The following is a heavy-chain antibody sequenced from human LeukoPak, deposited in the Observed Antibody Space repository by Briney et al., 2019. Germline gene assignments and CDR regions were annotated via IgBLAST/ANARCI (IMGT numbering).Heavy chain of an antibody. D-gene: IGHD4-23*01. Sequence: GGSLRLSCAASGFTFSSYEMHWVRQPPGKGLEWVSYISSDSTIYYADSVKGRFTISRDNAKNSLYLQMNSLRAEDTAVYYCARDYGGSSPFDYWGQGTLVTVSS. V-gene: IGHV3-48*03. CDR1: GFTFSSYE. J-gene: IGHJ4*02. CDR3: ARDYGGSSPFDY. CDR2: ISSDSTI.